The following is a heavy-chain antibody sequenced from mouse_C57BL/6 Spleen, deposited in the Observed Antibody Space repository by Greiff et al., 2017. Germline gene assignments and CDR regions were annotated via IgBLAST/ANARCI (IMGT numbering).Heavy chain of an antibody. Sequence: VQLQQPGAELVRPGTSVKLSCKASGYTFTSYWMHWVKQRPGQGLEWIGVIAPSDSYTNYNQKFKGKATLTVDTSSSTAYMQLSSLTSDDSAVYYCARNNLGSSYNYWGQGTTLTVSS. V-gene: IGHV1-59*01. CDR2: IAPSDSYT. CDR3: ARNNLGSSYNY. CDR1: GYTFTSYW. D-gene: IGHD1-1*01. J-gene: IGHJ2*01.